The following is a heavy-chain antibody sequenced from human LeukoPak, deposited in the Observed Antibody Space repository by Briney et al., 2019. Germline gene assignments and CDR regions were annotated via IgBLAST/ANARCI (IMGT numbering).Heavy chain of an antibody. CDR2: ISYDGSNK. CDR1: GFTFSSYG. Sequence: GGSLRLSCAASGFTFSSYGMHWVRQAPGKGLEWVAVISYDGSNKYYADSVKGRFTISRDNSKNTLYLHMNSLRAEDTAVYYCARIVGALDYWGQGTLVTVSS. CDR3: ARIVGALDY. J-gene: IGHJ4*02. V-gene: IGHV3-30*03. D-gene: IGHD1-26*01.